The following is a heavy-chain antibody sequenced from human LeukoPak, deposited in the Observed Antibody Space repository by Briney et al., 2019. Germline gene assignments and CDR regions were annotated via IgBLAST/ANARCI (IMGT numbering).Heavy chain of an antibody. CDR2: ITSNGDTT. V-gene: IGHV3-64D*06. D-gene: IGHD7-27*01. CDR1: GFTFSSYA. CDR3: LKDRLGTGDY. Sequence: GGSLRLSCSASGFTFSSYAMHWVRQAPGKGLEYVSSITSNGDTTYYTDSVKGRFTISRDNSKNTLYLQMSSLRAEDTAVYYCLKDRLGTGDYWGRGTLVGVSS. J-gene: IGHJ4*02.